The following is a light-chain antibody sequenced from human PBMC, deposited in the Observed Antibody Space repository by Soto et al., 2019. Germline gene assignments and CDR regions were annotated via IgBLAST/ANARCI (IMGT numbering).Light chain of an antibody. Sequence: QSALTQPASLSGCPGQSITISCTGTSSDVGCYNYVSWYQQPPGKAPRLVIYDVNNQPSGVSDRFSGSKSGNTASLTISGLQAEDEADYYCNSYTTSSAFPLDVFGIGTKVTVL. J-gene: IGLJ1*01. V-gene: IGLV2-14*03. CDR2: DVN. CDR3: NSYTTSSAFPLDV. CDR1: SSDVGCYNY.